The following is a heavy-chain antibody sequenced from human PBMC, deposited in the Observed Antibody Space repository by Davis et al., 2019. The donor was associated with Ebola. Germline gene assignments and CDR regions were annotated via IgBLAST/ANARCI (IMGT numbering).Heavy chain of an antibody. CDR1: GFRFSNYA. D-gene: IGHD7-27*01. J-gene: IGHJ5*02. Sequence: GESLKISCAASGFRFSNYAMSWVRQAPGRGLEWVSYISENRDDTFYTDSVRGRFTISRDSAKNLLFLQMDDLRDEDTATYYCARGLGYNWFAPWGQGAPVTVSS. V-gene: IGHV3-48*02. CDR2: ISENRDDT. CDR3: ARGLGYNWFAP.